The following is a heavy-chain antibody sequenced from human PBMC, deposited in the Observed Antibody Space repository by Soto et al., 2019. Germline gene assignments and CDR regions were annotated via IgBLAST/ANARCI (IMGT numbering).Heavy chain of an antibody. D-gene: IGHD3-16*01. V-gene: IGHV4-30-4*01. CDR2: IYYSGST. CDR1: GGSISSGDYY. Sequence: QVQLQESGPGLVKPSQTLSLTCTVSGGSISSGDYYWTWIRQPPGKGLEWIGYIYYSGSTYHNPSLRSPVTMSLDTSKNQFSLKLSSVTAADTAVYYCASEREGGLDPWGQGTLVTVSS. J-gene: IGHJ5*02. CDR3: ASEREGGLDP.